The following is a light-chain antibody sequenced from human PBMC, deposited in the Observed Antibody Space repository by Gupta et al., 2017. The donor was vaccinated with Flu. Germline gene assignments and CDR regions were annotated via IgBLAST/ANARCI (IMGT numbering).Light chain of an antibody. CDR3: QSYEV. CDR2: EDD. V-gene: IGLV6-57*01. J-gene: IGLJ2*01. Sequence: NFMLPQPHSVSESPGKTVTLSCTRSSGSIASNYVQWYQQRPGISPTNVIYEDDQRPSGVPDRFSGSIDRSSNSASLTISGLKTEDEADYYCQSYEVFGGGTKLTVL. CDR1: SGSIASNY.